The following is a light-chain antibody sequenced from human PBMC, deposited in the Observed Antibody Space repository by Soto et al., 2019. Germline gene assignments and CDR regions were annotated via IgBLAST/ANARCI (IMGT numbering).Light chain of an antibody. J-gene: IGKJ1*01. Sequence: EIVITQSPATLSVSPGGRATLSCRASQSISDTLAWYQQKPGQAPRLLIHGASTRATGFPARFSGSGSGTDFTLTISSLQSEDFAVYYCQQYNNWPWTFGQGTKVDNK. CDR3: QQYNNWPWT. CDR2: GAS. V-gene: IGKV3-15*01. CDR1: QSISDT.